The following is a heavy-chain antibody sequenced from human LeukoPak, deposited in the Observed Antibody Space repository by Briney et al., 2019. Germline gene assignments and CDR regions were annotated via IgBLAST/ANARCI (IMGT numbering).Heavy chain of an antibody. J-gene: IGHJ5*02. D-gene: IGHD3-16*01. CDR3: ATPPHGITSTVNWFDP. V-gene: IGHV1-46*01. CDR2: INPSGGST. Sequence: ASVKVSCKASGYNFISSYMHWVRQAPGQGLEWMGIINPSGGSTSYAQKFQGRVTMTEDTSTDTAYMELSSLRSEDTAVYYCATPPHGITSTVNWFDPWGQGTLVTVSS. CDR1: GYNFISSY.